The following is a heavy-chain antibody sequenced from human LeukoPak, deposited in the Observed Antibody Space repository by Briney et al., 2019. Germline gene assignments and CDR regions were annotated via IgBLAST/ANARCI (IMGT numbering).Heavy chain of an antibody. D-gene: IGHD2/OR15-2a*01. V-gene: IGHV3-30*04. CDR2: ISYDGSTT. CDR1: EFTFSTYA. Sequence: PGRSLRLSCAASEFTFSTYAMHWVRQAPGKGLEWVAVISYDGSTTYYADSVKGRFTISRDNSKNTLYLQMNSLRAEDTAVYYCARDERGRRDFAVYWGQGTLVTVSS. J-gene: IGHJ4*02. CDR3: ARDERGRRDFAVY.